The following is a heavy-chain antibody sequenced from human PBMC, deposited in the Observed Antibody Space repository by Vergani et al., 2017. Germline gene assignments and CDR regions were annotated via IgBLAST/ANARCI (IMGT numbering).Heavy chain of an antibody. CDR3: ARVNTETNGHLYYYYYMDV. J-gene: IGHJ6*03. CDR2: IDHTGRP. Sequence: QVQLQQWGGGLLKPSKTLSLNCVVNGGSFTSYHWTWIRQSPGEGLEWVGDIDHTGRPDYNPSLKSRLTMSVDKSRNQFSLTLNSVTATDTAIYFCARVNTETNGHLYYYYYMDVWGQGTAVTVS. D-gene: IGHD4-11*01. CDR1: GGSFTSYH. V-gene: IGHV4-34*01.